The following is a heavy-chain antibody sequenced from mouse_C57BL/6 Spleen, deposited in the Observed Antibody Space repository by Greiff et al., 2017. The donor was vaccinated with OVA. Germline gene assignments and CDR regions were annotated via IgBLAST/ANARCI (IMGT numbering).Heavy chain of an antibody. CDR2: INPGSGGT. J-gene: IGHJ2*01. CDR1: GYAFTNYL. V-gene: IGHV1-54*01. Sequence: QVQLQQSGAELVRPGTSVKVSCKASGYAFTNYLIEWVKQRPGQGLEWIGVINPGSGGTNYNEKFKGKATLTADKSSSTAYMQLSSLTSEDSAVYFCAREGGGKNFDYWGQGTTLTVSS. CDR3: AREGGGKNFDY. D-gene: IGHD1-1*02.